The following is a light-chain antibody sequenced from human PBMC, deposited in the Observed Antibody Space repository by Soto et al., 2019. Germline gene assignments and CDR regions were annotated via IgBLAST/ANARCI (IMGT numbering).Light chain of an antibody. J-gene: IGKJ1*01. Sequence: DIQMTQSPSTLSASVGDRVTITCRASQSISSWLAWYQQKPGKASKVLIYDASSLESGVPSRFSGSGSGTEFTLTISSLQPDDFATYYCQQYNTYSPWTFGQGTKVEIK. CDR2: DAS. CDR3: QQYNTYSPWT. CDR1: QSISSW. V-gene: IGKV1-5*01.